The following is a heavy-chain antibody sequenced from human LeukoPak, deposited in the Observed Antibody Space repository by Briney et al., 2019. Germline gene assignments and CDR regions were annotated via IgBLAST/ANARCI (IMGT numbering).Heavy chain of an antibody. J-gene: IGHJ6*02. Sequence: SVKVTCKASGFTFTSSAVQWVRQARGQRLEWIGWIVVGSGNTNYAQRFRERVTITRDMSTSTAYMELSSLRSEDTAVYYCAARDSSGYYYYYYGMDVWGQGTTVTVSS. CDR3: AARDSSGYYYYYYGMDV. D-gene: IGHD3-22*01. CDR2: IVVGSGNT. CDR1: GFTFTSSA. V-gene: IGHV1-58*01.